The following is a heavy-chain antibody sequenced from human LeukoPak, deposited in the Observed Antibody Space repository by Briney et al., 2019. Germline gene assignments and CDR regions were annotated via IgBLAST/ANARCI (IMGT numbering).Heavy chain of an antibody. CDR1: GFTFSSYG. CDR2: IRYDGSNK. J-gene: IGHJ4*02. Sequence: PGGSLRLSCAASGFTFSSYGMHWVRQAPGKGLEWVAFIRYDGSNKYYADSVKGRFTISRDNSKNTLYLQMNSLRAEDTAVYYCAKTPGGGYSGYDPIGAYYFDYWGQGTLVTVSS. V-gene: IGHV3-30*02. CDR3: AKTPGGGYSGYDPIGAYYFDY. D-gene: IGHD5-12*01.